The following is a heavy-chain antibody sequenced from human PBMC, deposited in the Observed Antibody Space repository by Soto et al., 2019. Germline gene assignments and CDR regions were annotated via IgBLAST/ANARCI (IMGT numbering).Heavy chain of an antibody. CDR3: ARGRVEWLDYYYYYYGMDV. V-gene: IGHV1-69*13. J-gene: IGHJ6*02. CDR2: IIPIFGTA. Sequence: SVKVSCKASGGTFSSYAISWVRQAPGQGLEWMGGIIPIFGTANYAQKFQGRVTITADESTSTAYMELSSLRSEDTAVYYCARGRVEWLDYYYYYYGMDVWGQVTTVTVSS. CDR1: GGTFSSYA. D-gene: IGHD3-3*01.